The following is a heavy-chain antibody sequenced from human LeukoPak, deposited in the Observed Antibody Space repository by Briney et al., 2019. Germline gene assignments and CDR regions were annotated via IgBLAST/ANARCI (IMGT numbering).Heavy chain of an antibody. CDR1: GYTFTSYA. D-gene: IGHD6-25*01. V-gene: IGHV1-3*01. CDR3: ARIAATKNYFDY. J-gene: IGHJ4*02. Sequence: GASVKVSCTASGYTFTSYAMHWVRQAPGQRLEWMGWINAGNGNTKYSQKFQGRVTITRDTSASTAYMELSSLRSEDTAVYYCARIAATKNYFDYWGQGTLVTVSS. CDR2: INAGNGNT.